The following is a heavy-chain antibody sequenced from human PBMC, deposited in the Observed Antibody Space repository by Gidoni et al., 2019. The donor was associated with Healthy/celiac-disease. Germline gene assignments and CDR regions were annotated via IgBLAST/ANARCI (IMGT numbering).Heavy chain of an antibody. CDR2: ISSSSSTI. J-gene: IGHJ6*02. CDR3: ARSSAPLYYYYGMDV. V-gene: IGHV3-48*02. CDR1: GFPFSSYS. Sequence: EVQLVESGGGLVQPGGSLRLSCAASGFPFSSYSMNWVRQAPGKGLEWVSSISSSSSTIYYADSVKGRFTISRDNAKNSLYLQMNSLRDEDTAVYYCARSSAPLYYYYGMDVWGQGTTVTVSS.